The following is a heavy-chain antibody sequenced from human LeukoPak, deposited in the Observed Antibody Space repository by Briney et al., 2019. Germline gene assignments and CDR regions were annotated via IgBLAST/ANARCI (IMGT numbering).Heavy chain of an antibody. CDR2: INSDGGDT. CDR1: GFTFSSYV. Sequence: GRSLRLSCSASGFTFSSYVMHWVRQAPGKGLEYVSGINSDGGDTSYTASVKGRFTVSRDNSENTLYLQMSSLRPEDTAVYYCAVQSFDYWGQGTLVTVSS. J-gene: IGHJ4*02. V-gene: IGHV3-64D*06. CDR3: AVQSFDY.